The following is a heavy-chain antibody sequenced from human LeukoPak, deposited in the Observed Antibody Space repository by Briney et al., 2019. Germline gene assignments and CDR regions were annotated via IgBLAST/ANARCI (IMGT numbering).Heavy chain of an antibody. Sequence: SETLSLTCTVSGGSIITHYRSWIRQPPGKGLEWIGYIYDGRNTNYNPSLRSRVTISADTSKNQFSLQLRSVTAADTAVYYCARGGWGDDSWSGPTINWVDPWGQGTLITVSS. V-gene: IGHV4-59*11. D-gene: IGHD3-3*01. J-gene: IGHJ5*02. CDR1: GGSIITHY. CDR2: IYDGRNT. CDR3: ARGGWGDDSWSGPTINWVDP.